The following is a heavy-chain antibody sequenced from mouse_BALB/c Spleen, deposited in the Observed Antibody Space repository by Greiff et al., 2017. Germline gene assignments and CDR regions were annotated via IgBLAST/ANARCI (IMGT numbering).Heavy chain of an antibody. CDR3: ARRSPNWYFDV. CDR1: GYTFTSYV. V-gene: IGHV1-14*01. J-gene: IGHJ1*01. Sequence: VQLKQSGPELVKPGASVKMSCKASGYTFTSYVMHWVKQKPGQGLEWIGYINPYNDGTKYNEKFKGKATLTSDKSSSTAYMELSSLTSEDSAVYYCARRSPNWYFDVWGAGTTVTVSS. CDR2: INPYNDGT.